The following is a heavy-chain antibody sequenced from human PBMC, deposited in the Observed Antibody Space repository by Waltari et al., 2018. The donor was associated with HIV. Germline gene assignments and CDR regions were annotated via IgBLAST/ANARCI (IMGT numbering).Heavy chain of an antibody. V-gene: IGHV1-18*01. CDR3: ARDLRGGFLEWLAHFDY. CDR1: GYTFTSYG. J-gene: IGHJ4*02. CDR2: VSAYNGNT. Sequence: QVQLVQSGAEVKKPGASVKVSCKASGYTFTSYGISWVRQAPGQGLEWMEWVSAYNGNTNYAQKLQGRVTMTTDTSTSTAYMELRSLRSDDTAVYYCARDLRGGFLEWLAHFDYWGQGTLVTVSS. D-gene: IGHD3-3*01.